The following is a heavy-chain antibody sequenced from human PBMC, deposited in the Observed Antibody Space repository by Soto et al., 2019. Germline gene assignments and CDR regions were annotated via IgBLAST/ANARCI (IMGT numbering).Heavy chain of an antibody. CDR3: ARVTSSWGLVSYFDY. D-gene: IGHD6-13*01. J-gene: IGHJ4*02. CDR1: GGSVSSTNW. V-gene: IGHV4-4*02. Sequence: PSETLSVTCAVSGGSVSSTNWWTWVRQSPGKGLEWIGEIYHSGTATYNPSLRGRVTISVDKPNNQFSLKMRYMTAADTAVYYCARVTSSWGLVSYFDYWGQGTLVTVSS. CDR2: IYHSGTA.